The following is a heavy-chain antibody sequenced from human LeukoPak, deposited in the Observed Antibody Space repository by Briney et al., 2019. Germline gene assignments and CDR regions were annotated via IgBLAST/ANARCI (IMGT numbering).Heavy chain of an antibody. Sequence: PGGSLRLSCAASGFTFTKYWMTWVRQAPGKGLEWVGNIKQDGSDKNYMDSVKGRFTISRDNTKNSVYLQMSSLRAEDTAVYYCAKEDYYGSGSYLGYWGQGTLVTVSS. J-gene: IGHJ4*02. CDR3: AKEDYYGSGSYLGY. CDR1: GFTFTKYW. CDR2: IKQDGSDK. V-gene: IGHV3-7*01. D-gene: IGHD3-10*01.